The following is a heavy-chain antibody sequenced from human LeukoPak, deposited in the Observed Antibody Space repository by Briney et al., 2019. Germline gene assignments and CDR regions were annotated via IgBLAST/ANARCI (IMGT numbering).Heavy chain of an antibody. Sequence: SETLSLTCAFYGGSFSGYYWSGIRQPPGKGLEWMGEINHRGSTNYNPSLRSRVTISVDTCKNQFSLKLSSVTAADTAVYYCSGYYRYYYYYYMDVWGKGTTVTVSS. CDR1: GGSFSGYY. V-gene: IGHV4-34*01. D-gene: IGHD3-22*01. CDR3: SGYYRYYYYYYMDV. J-gene: IGHJ6*03. CDR2: INHRGST.